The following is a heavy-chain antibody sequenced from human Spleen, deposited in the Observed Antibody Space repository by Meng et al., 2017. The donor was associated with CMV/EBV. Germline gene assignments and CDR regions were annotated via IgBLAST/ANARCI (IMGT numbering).Heavy chain of an antibody. CDR3: ARVRGEPAAPVGEEFDY. CDR2: ISTNDGKT. J-gene: IGHJ4*02. D-gene: IGHD2-2*01. V-gene: IGHV1-18*01. Sequence: ASVKVSCKASGYTFKNYGISWVRQAPGPGLEWMGWISTNDGKTNYAQKLQGRVTMTTDTSTSTAYMELRSLRSDDTAVYYCARVRGEPAAPVGEEFDYWGQGTLVTVSS. CDR1: GYTFKNYG.